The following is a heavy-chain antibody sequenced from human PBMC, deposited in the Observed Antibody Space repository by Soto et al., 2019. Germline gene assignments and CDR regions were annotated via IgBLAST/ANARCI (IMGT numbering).Heavy chain of an antibody. D-gene: IGHD4-4*01. Sequence: GASVKVSCKASGYTFTTYGISWVRQAPGQGLEWMGWIDVNTNYAQKFQGRVTMTTDTSTSTAYLELRSLRSDDTAVYYCARESMSYDYSNLRYWGQGTQVTVSS. CDR3: ARESMSYDYSNLRY. CDR2: IDVNT. V-gene: IGHV1-18*01. CDR1: GYTFTTYG. J-gene: IGHJ4*02.